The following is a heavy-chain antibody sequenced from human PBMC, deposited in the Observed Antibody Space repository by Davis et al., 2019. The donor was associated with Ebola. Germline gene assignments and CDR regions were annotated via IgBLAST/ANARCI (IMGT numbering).Heavy chain of an antibody. CDR3: ARDMPSVGATSY. CDR2: SYYSGST. D-gene: IGHD1-26*01. Sequence: SETLSLTCTVSGGSISSSSYYWGWIRQPPGKGLEWIGSSYYSGSTYYNPSLKSRVTISVDTSKNQFSLKLSSVTAADTAVYYCARDMPSVGATSYWGQGTLVTVSS. V-gene: IGHV4-39*02. CDR1: GGSISSSSYY. J-gene: IGHJ4*02.